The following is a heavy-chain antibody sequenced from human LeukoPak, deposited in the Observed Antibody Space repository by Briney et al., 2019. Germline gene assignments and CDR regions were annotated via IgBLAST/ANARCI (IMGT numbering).Heavy chain of an antibody. CDR3: ARQAAVAGRRAFDI. Sequence: PSETLSLTCTVSGGSISSYYWSWIRQPPGKGLEWIGYIYYSGSTNYNPSLKSRVTISVDTSKNQFSLKLSSVTAADTAVYYCARQAAVAGRRAFDIWGQGTMVTVSS. J-gene: IGHJ3*02. D-gene: IGHD6-19*01. V-gene: IGHV4-59*08. CDR2: IYYSGST. CDR1: GGSISSYY.